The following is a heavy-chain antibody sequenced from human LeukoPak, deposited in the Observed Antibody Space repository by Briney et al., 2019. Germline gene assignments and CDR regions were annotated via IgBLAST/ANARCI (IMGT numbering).Heavy chain of an antibody. CDR3: ARAPAGLDWFDP. CDR2: LSRSSSYT. D-gene: IGHD6-6*01. V-gene: IGHV3-11*06. CDR1: GFTFSDYY. J-gene: IGHJ5*02. Sequence: PGGSLRLSCAASGFTFSDYYMSWIRQAPGKGLEWVSYLSRSSSYTNYADSVKGRFTISRDNAKNSLYLQMNSLRAEDTAVYYCARAPAGLDWFDPWGQGTLLTVSS.